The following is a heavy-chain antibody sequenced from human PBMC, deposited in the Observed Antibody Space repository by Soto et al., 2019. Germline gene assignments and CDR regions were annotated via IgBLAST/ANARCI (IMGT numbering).Heavy chain of an antibody. D-gene: IGHD3-9*01. CDR3: AIGGDDILIYYYDYMDV. J-gene: IGHJ6*03. CDR1: GFTFSSYA. V-gene: IGHV3-23*01. Sequence: EVQLLESGGGLVQPGGSLRLSCAASGFTFSSYAMSWVRQAPGKGLEWVSAISGSGGSTYYADSVKGRFTISRDNSKNTLYLQMNSLRAEDTAVYYCAIGGDDILIYYYDYMDVWGKGTTVTVSS. CDR2: ISGSGGST.